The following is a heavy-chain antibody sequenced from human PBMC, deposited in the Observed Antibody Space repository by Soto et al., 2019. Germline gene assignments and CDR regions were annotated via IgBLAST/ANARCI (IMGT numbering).Heavy chain of an antibody. CDR2: VRGDFVTT. CDR3: VKEGKMGVEGFDF. V-gene: IGHV3-23*01. J-gene: IGHJ4*02. Sequence: EVQLLESGGGLVQPGGSLRLSCATSGFTLSDHAMHWVRQAPGEGLEWVSGVRGDFVTTPYADSVKGRFTIPRDNSKNTLYLQMNSLRGGDTAIYYCVKEGKMGVEGFDFWGQGTLVTVSS. CDR1: GFTLSDHA. D-gene: IGHD1-26*01.